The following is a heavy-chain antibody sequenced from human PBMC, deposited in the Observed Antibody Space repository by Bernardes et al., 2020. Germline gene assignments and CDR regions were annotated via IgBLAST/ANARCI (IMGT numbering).Heavy chain of an antibody. CDR2: ISGSGGST. V-gene: IGHV3-23*01. Sequence: GGSLRLSCAASGFTFSSSAMNWVRQAPGKGLEWVSGISGSGGSTYYADSVKGRFTISRDNSKNTLYVQMNSLRAEDTAVYYCAKSYRSSGWEFFDYWGQGTLVTVSS. J-gene: IGHJ4*02. CDR3: AKSYRSSGWEFFDY. CDR1: GFTFSSSA. D-gene: IGHD6-19*01.